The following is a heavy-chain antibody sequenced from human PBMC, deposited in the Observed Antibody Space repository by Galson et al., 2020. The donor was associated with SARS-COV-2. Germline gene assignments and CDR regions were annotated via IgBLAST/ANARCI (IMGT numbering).Heavy chain of an antibody. CDR1: GYTFTDYN. CDR3: ARRNTNSWRFDY. D-gene: IGHD6-13*01. J-gene: IGHJ4*02. Sequence: ASVKVSCKASGYTFTDYNIHWVRQVPGQGLEWMGWINPNSGGTNSAQMFHGRVTMTSDTSITTAYMELSRLTSDDVAVYYCARRNTNSWRFDYWGQGTLVTVSS. V-gene: IGHV1-2*02. CDR2: INPNSGGT.